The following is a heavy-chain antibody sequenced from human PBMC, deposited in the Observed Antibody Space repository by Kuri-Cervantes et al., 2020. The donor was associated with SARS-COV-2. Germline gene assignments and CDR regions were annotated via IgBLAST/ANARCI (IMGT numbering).Heavy chain of an antibody. J-gene: IGHJ6*02. V-gene: IGHV3-30*03. CDR2: ISYDGSNK. Sequence: GGSLRLSCAASGFTFSSYGMHWVRQAPGKGLEWVAVISYDGSNKYYADSVKGRFTISRDNSKNTLYLQMNSLRPDDTGVYFCARVLVRAFYYFYAVDVWGQGTTVTVSS. CDR3: ARVLVRAFYYFYAVDV. CDR1: GFTFSSYG. D-gene: IGHD2-21*01.